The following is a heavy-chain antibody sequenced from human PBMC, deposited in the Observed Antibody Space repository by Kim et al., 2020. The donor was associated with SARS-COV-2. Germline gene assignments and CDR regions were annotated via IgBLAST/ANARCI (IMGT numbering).Heavy chain of an antibody. CDR3: ARVYGSFSGQFYFDY. CDR1: GGSISANSYY. V-gene: IGHV4-31*03. CDR2: IYYSGST. Sequence: SETLSLTCTVSGGSISANSYYWSWVRQHPGKGLEWIGYIYYSGSTYYNPSLKSRLTISVDTSKNQFSLHLSSVTAADTAMYYCARVYGSFSGQFYFDYWGQGTLVTVSS. J-gene: IGHJ4*02. D-gene: IGHD3-10*01.